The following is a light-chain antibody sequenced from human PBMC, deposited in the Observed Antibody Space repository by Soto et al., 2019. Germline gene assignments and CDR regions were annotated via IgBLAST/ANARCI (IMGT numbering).Light chain of an antibody. V-gene: IGKV1-39*01. CDR2: RAS. Sequence: DIQMTQSPSSLSASVGYRVTISCRSSQSISTYLNWYQQKPGTAPRLLIYRASSVKSGVPPRFSGSGSGRDFTLTISSLRPEDIATYFCQQSYSSPPWTFGQGTRLEIK. J-gene: IGKJ5*01. CDR1: QSISTY. CDR3: QQSYSSPPWT.